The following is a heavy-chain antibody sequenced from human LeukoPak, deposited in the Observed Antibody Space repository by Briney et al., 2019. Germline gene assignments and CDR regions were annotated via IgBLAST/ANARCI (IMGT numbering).Heavy chain of an antibody. D-gene: IGHD6-19*01. CDR3: ARDLFFSDAGYSSGWRAEYFHH. J-gene: IGHJ1*01. V-gene: IGHV3-21*06. Sequence: PGGSLRLSCAASGFTFSSYSMYWVRQAPGKGLEWVSSISNSGNNIYYPDSVKGRFTTSRDNAKSSLYLQMSSLRAEDTAVYYGARDLFFSDAGYSSGWRAEYFHHWGQGTLVTVSS. CDR2: ISNSGNNI. CDR1: GFTFSSYS.